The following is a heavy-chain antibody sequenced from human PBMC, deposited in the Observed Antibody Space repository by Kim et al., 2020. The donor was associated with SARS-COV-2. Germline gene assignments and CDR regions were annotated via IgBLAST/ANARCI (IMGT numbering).Heavy chain of an antibody. CDR1: GFTFSSYA. J-gene: IGHJ6*02. CDR3: ATSRGSYYYDSSGAIQGGYYDGMDV. V-gene: IGHV3-23*01. D-gene: IGHD3-22*01. Sequence: GGSLRLSCAASGFTFSSYAMSWVRQAPGKGLEWVSAISGSGGSTYYADSVKGRFTISRDNSKNTLYLQMNSLRAEDTAVYYCATSRGSYYYDSSGAIQGGYYDGMDVWGQGTTVTVSS. CDR2: ISGSGGST.